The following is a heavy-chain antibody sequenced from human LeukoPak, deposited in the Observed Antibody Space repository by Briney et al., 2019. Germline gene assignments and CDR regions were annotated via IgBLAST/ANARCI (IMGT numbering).Heavy chain of an antibody. CDR2: ISQDGSKK. CDR1: GFTFSYYG. CDR3: AKDLARLSPDWFDP. V-gene: IGHV3-30*18. Sequence: GGSLRLSCVVSGFTFSYYGIHWVRQAPGKGLEWVAFISQDGSKKDYLDSVKGRFTISRDNSKNTLYRQMNSLRAEDTAVYYRAKDLARLSPDWFDPWGQGTLVTVSS. J-gene: IGHJ5*02.